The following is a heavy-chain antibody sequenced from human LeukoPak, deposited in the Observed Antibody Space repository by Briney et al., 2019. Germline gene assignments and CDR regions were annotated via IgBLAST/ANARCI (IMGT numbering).Heavy chain of an antibody. V-gene: IGHV3-11*06. Sequence: DSVKGRFTISRDNAKNSLYLQMNSLRDEDTAVYYCARANWGRLDYWGQGALVTVSS. D-gene: IGHD7-27*01. J-gene: IGHJ4*02. CDR3: ARANWGRLDY.